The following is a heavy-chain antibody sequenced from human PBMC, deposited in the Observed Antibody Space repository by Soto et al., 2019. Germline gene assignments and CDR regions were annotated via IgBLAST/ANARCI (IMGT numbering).Heavy chain of an antibody. CDR2: ISYDGSNK. CDR1: GFTFSSYG. CDR3: AKAVVGATAMYYYYYYGMDV. Sequence: GGSLRLSCAASGFTFSSYGMHWVRQAPGKGLEWVAVISYDGSNKYYADSVKGRFTISRDNSKNTLYLQMNSLRAEDTAVYYCAKAVVGATAMYYYYYYGMDVWGQGTTVTVSS. D-gene: IGHD1-26*01. J-gene: IGHJ6*02. V-gene: IGHV3-30*18.